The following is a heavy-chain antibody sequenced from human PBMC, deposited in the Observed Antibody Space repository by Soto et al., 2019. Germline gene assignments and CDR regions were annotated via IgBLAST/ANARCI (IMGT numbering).Heavy chain of an antibody. D-gene: IGHD1-26*01. V-gene: IGHV4-34*01. CDR3: ARGGRKWDPTRWFDP. J-gene: IGHJ5*02. CDR2: INHSGST. CDR1: GGSFSGYY. Sequence: QVQLQQWGAGLLKPSETLSLTCAVYGGSFSGYYWSWIRQPPGKGLEWIGEINHSGSTNYNPSLKSRVTISVDTSKNQFSLKLSSVTAADTAVYYCARGGRKWDPTRWFDPWGQGTLVTVSS.